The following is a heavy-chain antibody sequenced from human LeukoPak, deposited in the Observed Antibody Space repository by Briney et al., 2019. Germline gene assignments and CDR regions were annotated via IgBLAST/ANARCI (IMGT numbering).Heavy chain of an antibody. CDR1: GYTFTSYD. J-gene: IGHJ3*02. CDR3: AGVGQLVDAFDI. D-gene: IGHD6-6*01. CDR2: MNPNSGNT. Sequence: ASVKVSCKASGYTFTSYDINWVRQATGQGLEWMGWMNPNSGNTGYAQKFQGRVTITRNTSISTAYMELSSLRSEDTAVYYCAGVGQLVDAFDIWGQGTMVTVSS. V-gene: IGHV1-8*03.